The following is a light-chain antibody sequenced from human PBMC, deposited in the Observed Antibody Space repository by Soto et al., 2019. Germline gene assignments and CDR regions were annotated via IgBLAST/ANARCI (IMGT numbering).Light chain of an antibody. CDR3: KSYAGSNTYV. CDR1: NNDIGVYDF. CDR2: EAV. V-gene: IGLV2-8*01. Sequence: QSALTQPPSASGSPGQSVTISCTGTNNDIGVYDFVSWYQHHPGQAPRLIIYEAVQRPSGVPDRFSGSKSGNTAALTVSGLQAADEADYFCKSYAGSNTYVFGSGTKLTVL. J-gene: IGLJ1*01.